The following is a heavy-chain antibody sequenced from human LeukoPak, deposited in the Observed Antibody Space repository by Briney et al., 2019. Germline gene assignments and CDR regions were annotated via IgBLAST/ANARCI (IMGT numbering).Heavy chain of an antibody. V-gene: IGHV4-59*01. CDR1: GGSISSYY. D-gene: IGHD1-26*01. CDR3: ARGKGATGKIEYLQH. J-gene: IGHJ1*01. CDR2: ISSSGST. Sequence: SETLSLTCTVSGGSISSYYWSWIRQPPGKGLEWIGYISSSGSTNYNPSLKSRVTISVDTSKNQFSLKLSSVTAADTAVYYCARGKGATGKIEYLQHWGQGTLVTVSS.